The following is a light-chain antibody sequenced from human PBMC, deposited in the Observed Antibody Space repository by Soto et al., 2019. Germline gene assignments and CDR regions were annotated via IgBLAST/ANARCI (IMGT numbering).Light chain of an antibody. CDR3: SSYTSSSTYV. J-gene: IGLJ1*01. V-gene: IGLV2-14*01. Sequence: QSALTQPASVSGSPGQSITISCTGTSSDVGGYNYFSWYQQHPGKAPKLMIYEVSNRPSGASNRFPGSKYGNAASLTTSVLQAEHEADHYCSSYTSSSTYVYGTGTKVPVL. CDR1: SSDVGGYNY. CDR2: EVS.